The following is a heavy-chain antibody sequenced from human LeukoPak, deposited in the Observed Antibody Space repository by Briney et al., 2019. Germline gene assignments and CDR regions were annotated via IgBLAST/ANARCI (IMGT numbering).Heavy chain of an antibody. D-gene: IGHD1-1*01. CDR3: ARGRPSGTAYDAFDI. CDR1: GGSVSSYY. V-gene: IGHV4-4*07. Sequence: SETLSLTCTASGGSVSSYYWSWIRQPAGKGLEWIGRIYTSGSTNYNRSLKSRVTMSLDTSKNQFSLRVTSVTAADTAVYYCARGRPSGTAYDAFDIWGPGTMVTVSS. J-gene: IGHJ3*02. CDR2: IYTSGST.